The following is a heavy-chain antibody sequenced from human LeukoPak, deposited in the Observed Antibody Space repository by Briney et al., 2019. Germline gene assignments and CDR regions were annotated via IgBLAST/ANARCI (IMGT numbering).Heavy chain of an antibody. CDR3: ARHGLYGDYRFDY. D-gene: IGHD4-17*01. V-gene: IGHV4-38-2*02. CDR1: GYSISSGYY. J-gene: IGHJ4*02. Sequence: PSETLSLTCTVSGYSISSGYYWGWIRQPPGKGLEWIGSIYHSGSTYYNPSLKSRVTISVDTSKNRFSLKLSSVTAADTAVYYCARHGLYGDYRFDYWGQGTLVTVSS. CDR2: IYHSGST.